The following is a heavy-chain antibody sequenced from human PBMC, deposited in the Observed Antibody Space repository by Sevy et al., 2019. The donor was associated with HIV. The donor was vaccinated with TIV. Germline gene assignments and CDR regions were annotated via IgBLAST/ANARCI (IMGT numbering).Heavy chain of an antibody. Sequence: ASVKVSCKASGYTFTSYGISWVRQAPGQGPEWMGWISVYNVNTNYAQKLQGRVSMTTDTSTSTAYMELGSLRSDDTAVYYCARDDCSRTSCHGSLLYWGQGTLVTVSS. CDR3: ARDDCSRTSCHGSLLY. J-gene: IGHJ4*02. CDR1: GYTFTSYG. V-gene: IGHV1-18*01. CDR2: ISVYNVNT. D-gene: IGHD2-2*01.